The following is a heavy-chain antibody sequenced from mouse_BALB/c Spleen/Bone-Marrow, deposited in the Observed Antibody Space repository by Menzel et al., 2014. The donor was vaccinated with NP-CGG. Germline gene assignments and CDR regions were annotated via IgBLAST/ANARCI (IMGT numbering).Heavy chain of an antibody. Sequence: ASVAVDFSRNWVTWVQQAPAKGLEWVGEINTDSSTINYTPYLKDKFIISRENAKNTLYLQMIKASTEDTALYYCARPGYYGSQDVWGA. J-gene: IGHJ1*01. V-gene: IGHV4-1*02. CDR2: INTDSSTI. CDR3: ARPGYYGSQDV. D-gene: IGHD1-2*01. CDR1: AVDFSRNW.